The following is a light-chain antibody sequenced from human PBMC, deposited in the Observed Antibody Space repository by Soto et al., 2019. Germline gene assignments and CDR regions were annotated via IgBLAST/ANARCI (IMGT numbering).Light chain of an antibody. Sequence: DIQMTQSPSSLSASVGDRVTLTCRASQGIRNALAGYQKKPGKAPERLIYSAYLLQSGVSSRFSGSRSGTDFTLTITSLQPEDFASYYCLQHDTYPYTFGQGTKLEIK. CDR1: QGIRNA. J-gene: IGKJ2*01. CDR3: LQHDTYPYT. V-gene: IGKV1-17*01. CDR2: SAY.